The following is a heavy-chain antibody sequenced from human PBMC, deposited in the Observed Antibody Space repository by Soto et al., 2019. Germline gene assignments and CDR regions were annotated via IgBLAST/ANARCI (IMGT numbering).Heavy chain of an antibody. CDR1: GAYMTNFNW. V-gene: IGHV4-4*02. J-gene: IGHJ3*02. D-gene: IGHD3-16*01. CDR2: TYHGGST. CDR3: ASGGTISYALHI. Sequence: SETLSLTCAVSGAYMTNFNWWSWVRQPPGKGLEWIGETYHGGSTHYNPSLESRVTILVDKSKKQFSLKLTSVTAADTAVYYCASGGTISYALHIWGQGTMVTVSS.